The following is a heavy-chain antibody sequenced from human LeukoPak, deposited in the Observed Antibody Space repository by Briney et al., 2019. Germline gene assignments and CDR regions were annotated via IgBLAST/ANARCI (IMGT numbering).Heavy chain of an antibody. D-gene: IGHD4-23*01. CDR2: ITSNGGST. CDR1: GFAFSTYS. J-gene: IGHJ4*02. Sequence: GGSLRLSCSGSGFAFSTYSMHWVRQAPGRGLEYLSGITSNGGSTYYADSMKGRFTISRDNSKNTLYLQMSSLRAEDTAVYYCARDDGGKYYFDYWGQGTLVTVSS. CDR3: ARDDGGKYYFDY. V-gene: IGHV3-64D*06.